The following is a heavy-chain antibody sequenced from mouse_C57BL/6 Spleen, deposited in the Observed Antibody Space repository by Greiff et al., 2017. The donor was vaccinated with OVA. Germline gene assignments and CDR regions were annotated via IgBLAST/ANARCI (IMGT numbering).Heavy chain of an antibody. D-gene: IGHD1-2*01. V-gene: IGHV5-9-1*02. Sequence: EVKLQESGEGLVKPGGSLKLSCAASGFTFSSYAMSWVRQTPEKRLEWVAYISSGGDYIYYADTVKGRFTISRDKARNTLYLQMSSLKSEDTAMYYCTITTKGYFDVWGTGTTVTVSS. CDR3: TITTKGYFDV. CDR1: GFTFSSYA. CDR2: ISSGGDYI. J-gene: IGHJ1*03.